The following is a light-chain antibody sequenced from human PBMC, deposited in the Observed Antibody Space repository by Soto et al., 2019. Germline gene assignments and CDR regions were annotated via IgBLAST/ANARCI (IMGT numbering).Light chain of an antibody. Sequence: QSVLTQPPSVSAAPEQTVTISCSGGSSNLGINFVSWYQQFPGGVPHLLIYENNKRPSGIPYRFSGAKSGTSATLDITGLQAGDEDDYYCATWDGSLSVGVFGGGTKVTVL. CDR1: SSNLGINF. CDR3: ATWDGSLSVGV. V-gene: IGLV1-51*02. CDR2: ENN. J-gene: IGLJ1*01.